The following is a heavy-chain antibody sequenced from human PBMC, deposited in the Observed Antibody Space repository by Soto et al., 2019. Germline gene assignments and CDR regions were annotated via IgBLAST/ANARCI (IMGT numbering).Heavy chain of an antibody. D-gene: IGHD2-21*01. CDR1: GGSISTSRSY. Sequence: QLQLLESGPGLVKASETLSLTCNVSGGSISTSRSYWAWIRQPPGKGLEWLANIFYSGSTYYNPSLGSRVTVSVDPSKNEFSLKLRSVTAADTAVYYCAIHPTTGDTDLWFDPWGQGTLVTVSS. CDR3: AIHPTTGDTDLWFDP. V-gene: IGHV4-39*01. J-gene: IGHJ5*02. CDR2: IFYSGST.